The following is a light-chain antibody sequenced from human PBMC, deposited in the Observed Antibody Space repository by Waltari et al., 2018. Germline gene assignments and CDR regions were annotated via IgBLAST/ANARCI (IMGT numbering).Light chain of an antibody. J-gene: IGKJ1*01. CDR3: QQYINYWT. CDR2: MAS. Sequence: TQSPSTLSAFVGDKVTSTCRASQNLDRLLAWYQQKPGKAPRLLIYMASNLESGVPSRFSGSGSGTEFILTINSLQPDDFATYYCQQYINYWTFGQGTKVQ. V-gene: IGKV1-5*03. CDR1: QNLDRL.